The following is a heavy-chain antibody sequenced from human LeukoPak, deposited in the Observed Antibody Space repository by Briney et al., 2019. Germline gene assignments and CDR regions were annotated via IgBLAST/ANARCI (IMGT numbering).Heavy chain of an antibody. Sequence: GGSLGLSCAASGFRFSDYAVHWLRQAPGKGLEWVAIISHNGGVTDHTDSVKGRFSVSRDNSDYFLYLQMDNLRLDDTAVYYCAREDSGSYPGGPDYWGQGTLVTVSS. V-gene: IGHV3-30-3*01. CDR2: ISHNGGVT. CDR3: AREDSGSYPGGPDY. D-gene: IGHD1-26*01. J-gene: IGHJ4*02. CDR1: GFRFSDYA.